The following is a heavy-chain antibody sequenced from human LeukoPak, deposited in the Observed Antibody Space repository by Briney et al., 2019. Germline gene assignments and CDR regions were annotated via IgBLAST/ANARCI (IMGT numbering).Heavy chain of an antibody. CDR1: GFTFSSSS. CDR2: ISTSGGAI. J-gene: IGHJ4*02. D-gene: IGHD2-21*01. Sequence: GGSLRLSCAASGFTFSSSSMNWIRQAPEKGLEWVSYISTSGGAIYYADSVKGRFTISRDNAKNSLYLQMDSLRAEDTAVYYCARHIPFDCWGQGTLVTVSS. CDR3: ARHIPFDC. V-gene: IGHV3-48*01.